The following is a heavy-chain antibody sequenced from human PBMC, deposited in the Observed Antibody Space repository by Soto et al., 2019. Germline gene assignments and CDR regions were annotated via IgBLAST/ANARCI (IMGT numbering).Heavy chain of an antibody. J-gene: IGHJ6*02. Sequence: ASVKVSCKASGYTFTGYYMHWVRQAPGQGLEWMGWINPNSGGTSYAQKFQGWVTMTRDTSISTAYMELSRLRSDDTAVYYCARDPVPYYYGSGSYADYYGMDVWGQGTTVTVSS. CDR2: INPNSGGT. V-gene: IGHV1-2*04. CDR3: ARDPVPYYYGSGSYADYYGMDV. CDR1: GYTFTGYY. D-gene: IGHD3-10*01.